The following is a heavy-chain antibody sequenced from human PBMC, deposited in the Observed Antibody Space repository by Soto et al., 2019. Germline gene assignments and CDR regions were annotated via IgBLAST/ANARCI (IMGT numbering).Heavy chain of an antibody. CDR1: GYTFSSYG. CDR3: ARTLNEWLLGLE. CDR2: ISDYNGNT. Sequence: QVKLVQSGGEVKKPGASVKISCKASGYTFSSYGISWVRKAPGQGLEWMGWISDYNGNTNYAQKFQGRVTMTTDTATRTAYMELRSLRSEDTAIYYCARTLNEWLLGLEGGHGTLVTVSS. D-gene: IGHD3-3*01. J-gene: IGHJ4*01. V-gene: IGHV1-18*01.